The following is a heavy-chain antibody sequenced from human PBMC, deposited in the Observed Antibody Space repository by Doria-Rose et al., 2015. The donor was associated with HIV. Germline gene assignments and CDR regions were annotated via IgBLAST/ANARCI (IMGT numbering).Heavy chain of an antibody. V-gene: IGHV2-26*01. D-gene: IGHD6-13*01. CDR2: IVSDDER. CDR1: GVSLSSPGMG. Sequence: QITLKESGPVLVKPTETLTLTCTVSGVSLSSPGMGVSWIRQPPGKALEWLANIVSDDERSYKTSRKSRLTISSGTSKSQVVLTMTDMDPVDTATYYCARIKSSRWYHKYYFDFWGQGTLVIVSA. J-gene: IGHJ4*02. CDR3: ARIKSSRWYHKYYFDF.